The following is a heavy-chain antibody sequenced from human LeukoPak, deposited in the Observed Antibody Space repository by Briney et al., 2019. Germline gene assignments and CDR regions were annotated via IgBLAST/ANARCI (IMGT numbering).Heavy chain of an antibody. CDR1: GGSISSYY. V-gene: IGHV4-59*01. Sequence: PPETLSFTCTVSGGSISSYYWSWIRQPPGKGLEWIGYISYSGSTNYNPSLKSRVTISVDTSKNQLSLKLNSVTAADTAVYYCARYIWGSYPTFEDYWGQGSLVTVSS. D-gene: IGHD3-16*02. CDR3: ARYIWGSYPTFEDY. J-gene: IGHJ4*02. CDR2: ISYSGST.